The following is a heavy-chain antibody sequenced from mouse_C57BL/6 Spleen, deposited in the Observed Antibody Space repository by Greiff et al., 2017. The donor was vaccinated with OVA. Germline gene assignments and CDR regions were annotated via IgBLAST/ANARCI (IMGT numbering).Heavy chain of an antibody. CDR3: ASPYGSSYFDY. J-gene: IGHJ2*01. CDR2: IDPEDGEP. CDR1: GFNIKDYY. D-gene: IGHD1-1*01. Sequence: VQLQQSGAELVKPGASVKLSCTASGFNIKDYYMHWVKQRTEQGLEWIGRIDPEDGEPKYAPKFQGKATITADTSSNTAYLQLSSLTSEDTAVYYCASPYGSSYFDYWGQGTTLTVSS. V-gene: IGHV14-2*01.